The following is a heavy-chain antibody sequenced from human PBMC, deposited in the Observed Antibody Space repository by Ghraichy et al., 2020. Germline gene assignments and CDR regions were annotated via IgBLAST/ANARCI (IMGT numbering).Heavy chain of an antibody. Sequence: ESLNISCAASGFTFSNCDMHWVRQVTGKGLQWVSGIGIAGDPHYLDSVKGRFTISRENAKNSMYLQMNSLRAGDSAVYFCVRQCTELRDKLYYYYGMDVWGQGTTVTVSS. D-gene: IGHD2-15*01. J-gene: IGHJ6*02. V-gene: IGHV3-13*05. CDR2: IGIAGDP. CDR1: GFTFSNCD. CDR3: VRQCTELRDKLYYYYGMDV.